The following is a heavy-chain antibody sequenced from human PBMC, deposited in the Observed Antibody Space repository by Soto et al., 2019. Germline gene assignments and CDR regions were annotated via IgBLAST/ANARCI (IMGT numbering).Heavy chain of an antibody. CDR1: GYTFTSYG. D-gene: IGHD4-17*01. V-gene: IGHV1-18*01. Sequence: QVQLVQSGAEVKKPGASVKVSCKASGYTFTSYGISWVRQAPGQGLEWMGSTSAYNGNTNYAQKHQGRVTMTTDTSTITAYMELRSLRSDDTAVDYGARDYGDYDSPARTEHSGQGTLVTVS. J-gene: IGHJ1*01. CDR2: TSAYNGNT. CDR3: ARDYGDYDSPARTEH.